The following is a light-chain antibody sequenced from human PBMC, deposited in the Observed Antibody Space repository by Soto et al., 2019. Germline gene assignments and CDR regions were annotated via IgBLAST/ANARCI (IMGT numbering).Light chain of an antibody. J-gene: IGKJ5*01. CDR3: QQYNNWPIT. CDR2: GTS. V-gene: IGKV3-15*01. Sequence: EIVMTQSPATLSVSPGERATLSCRASQSVSTNLAWYQQKPGQAPRLLIYGTSTRATGIPARFSGSGSGTEFTLTISSLQSEDFGVYYCQQYNNWPITFGQGTRLEI. CDR1: QSVSTN.